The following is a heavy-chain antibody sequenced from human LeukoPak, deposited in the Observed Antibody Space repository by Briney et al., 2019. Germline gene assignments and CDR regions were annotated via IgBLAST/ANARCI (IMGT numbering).Heavy chain of an antibody. V-gene: IGHV3-30*02. CDR1: GFTFSSYG. J-gene: IGHJ4*02. D-gene: IGHD2-2*01. CDR2: IRYDGSNK. CDR3: ATDLVVVLPAAYDN. Sequence: GGSLRLSCAASGFTFSSYGMHWVRQAPGKGLEWVAFIRYDGSNKYYADSVKGRFTISRDNSKNTLYLQMNSLRAEDTAVYYCATDLVVVLPAAYDNWGQGALVTVSS.